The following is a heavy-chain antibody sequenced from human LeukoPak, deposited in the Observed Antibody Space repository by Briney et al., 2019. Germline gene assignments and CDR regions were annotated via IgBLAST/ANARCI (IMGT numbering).Heavy chain of an antibody. J-gene: IGHJ4*02. Sequence: SETLSLTCTVSGGSISSNNYYWGWIRQPPGKGLEWIGTIYYSGSTYYNPSLKSRVTISVDTSKNQFSLKLSSVTAADTAAYYCARESRRSYCNEYWGQGTLVTVSS. CDR2: IYYSGST. CDR1: GGSISSNNYY. CDR3: ARESRRSYCNEY. V-gene: IGHV4-39*07. D-gene: IGHD3-10*01.